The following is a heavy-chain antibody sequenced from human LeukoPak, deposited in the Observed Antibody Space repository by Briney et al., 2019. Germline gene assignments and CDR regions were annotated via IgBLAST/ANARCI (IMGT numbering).Heavy chain of an antibody. V-gene: IGHV3-7*03. Sequence: GGSLRLSCAASGFTFSSYWMSWVRQAPGKGLEWVANIKQDGSEKYYVDSVKGRFTISRDNAKNSLYLHMNSLRAEDTALYFCAKGHSYGWFTYFDNWGQGTLVTVSS. CDR1: GFTFSSYW. D-gene: IGHD5-18*01. CDR2: IKQDGSEK. J-gene: IGHJ4*02. CDR3: AKGHSYGWFTYFDN.